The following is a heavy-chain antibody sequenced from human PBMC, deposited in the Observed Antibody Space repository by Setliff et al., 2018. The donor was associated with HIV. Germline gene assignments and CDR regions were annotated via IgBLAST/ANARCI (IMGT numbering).Heavy chain of an antibody. V-gene: IGHV3-30*02. D-gene: IGHD3-10*01. J-gene: IGHJ4*02. CDR3: ARDLYGSGSPPCGY. CDR2: IRNDGSDK. Sequence: GGSLRLSCATSGFTFSFYGMHWVRQAPGKGLEWVAYIRNDGSDKYAAVSLRGRFTISRDNAKTSRFLQMKSLRADDTGVYYCARDLYGSGSPPCGYWGQGTLVTVSS. CDR1: GFTFSFYG.